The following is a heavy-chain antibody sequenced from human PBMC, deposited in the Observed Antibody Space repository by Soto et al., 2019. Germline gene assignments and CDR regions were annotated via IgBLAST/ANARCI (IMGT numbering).Heavy chain of an antibody. Sequence: SETLSLSCTVSGGSIRGGGYSWSWIRQPLWKGLEWIGYIYYSGSTNYNPSLKSRVTISVDTSKNQFSLKLSSVTAADTAVYYCARGLDYGGNAAEFDPWGQGTLVTVSS. J-gene: IGHJ5*02. CDR3: ARGLDYGGNAAEFDP. CDR1: GGSIRGGGYS. V-gene: IGHV4-61*08. CDR2: IYYSGST. D-gene: IGHD4-17*01.